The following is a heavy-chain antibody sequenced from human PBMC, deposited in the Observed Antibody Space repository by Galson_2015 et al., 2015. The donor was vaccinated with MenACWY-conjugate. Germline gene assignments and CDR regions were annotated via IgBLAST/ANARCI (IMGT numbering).Heavy chain of an antibody. D-gene: IGHD2/OR15-2a*01. CDR3: ARGANIYFYSSDG. J-gene: IGHJ6*03. V-gene: IGHV3-21*04. CDR2: STYI. Sequence: STYIHYADSVKGRFTISRDNARNSVSLQMNGLRAEDTAVDYCARGANIYFYSSDGWGRGTTV.